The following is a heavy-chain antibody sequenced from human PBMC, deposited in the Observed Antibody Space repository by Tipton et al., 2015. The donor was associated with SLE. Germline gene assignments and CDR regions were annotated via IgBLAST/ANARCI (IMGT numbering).Heavy chain of an antibody. CDR2: IYYSGST. CDR1: GGSISSYY. Sequence: TLSLTCTVSGGSISSYYWSWIRQPPGKGLEWIGYIYYSGSTNYNPSLKSRVTISVDTSKNQFSLKLSSVTAADTAVYYCASHIVVVPAAIYYYMDVWGKGTTVTVSS. CDR3: ASHIVVVPAAIYYYMDV. V-gene: IGHV4-59*08. D-gene: IGHD2-2*01. J-gene: IGHJ6*03.